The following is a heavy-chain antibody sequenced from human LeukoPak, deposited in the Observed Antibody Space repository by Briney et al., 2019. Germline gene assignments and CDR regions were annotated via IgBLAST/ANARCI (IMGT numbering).Heavy chain of an antibody. CDR3: ARDQGRTTVTNWFDP. V-gene: IGHV3-7*05. Sequence: GGSLRLSCAASGFTFSSYWMSWVRQAPGKGLEWVANIKQDGSEKYYVDSVKGRFPISRDNAKNSLYLQMNSLRAEDTAMYYCARDQGRTTVTNWFDPWGQGTLVTVSS. D-gene: IGHD4-17*01. CDR1: GFTFSSYW. J-gene: IGHJ5*02. CDR2: IKQDGSEK.